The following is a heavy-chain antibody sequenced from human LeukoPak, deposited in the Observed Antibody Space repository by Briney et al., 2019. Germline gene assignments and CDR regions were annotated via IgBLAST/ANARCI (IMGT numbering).Heavy chain of an antibody. CDR3: AKYGSGIYYKGLDY. CDR1: GFTFSNYG. Sequence: GRSLRLSCAASGFTFSNYGMHWVRQAPGRGLERVAVIPYDGSNKYYADSVKGRFTISRDMSKSTLYLQMDSLRAEDTAVYYCAKYGSGIYYKGLDYWGQGTLVTVSS. V-gene: IGHV3-30*18. J-gene: IGHJ4*02. CDR2: IPYDGSNK. D-gene: IGHD3-10*01.